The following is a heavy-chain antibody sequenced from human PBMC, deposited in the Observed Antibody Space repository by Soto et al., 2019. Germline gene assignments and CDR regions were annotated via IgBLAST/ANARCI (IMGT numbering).Heavy chain of an antibody. CDR1: GFTFGDYA. V-gene: IGHV3-49*04. Sequence: GGSLRLSCIASGFTFGDYAMSWVRQAPGKGLEWVGFIRSKAYGGTTEYAASVEGRFTISRDDSKSIAYLQMNSLKTEDTAVYYCTRSPFGSDYWGQGTLVTVSS. D-gene: IGHD3-10*01. CDR3: TRSPFGSDY. J-gene: IGHJ4*02. CDR2: IRSKAYGGTT.